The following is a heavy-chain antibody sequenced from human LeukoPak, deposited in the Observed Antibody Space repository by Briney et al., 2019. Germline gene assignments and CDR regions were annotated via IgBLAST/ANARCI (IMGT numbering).Heavy chain of an antibody. CDR1: GGTFSSYA. V-gene: IGHV1-69*13. D-gene: IGHD2-2*01. J-gene: IGHJ3*02. CDR3: ARPRRVPAAIDDAFDI. Sequence: ASVKVSCKASGGTFSSYAISWVRQAPGQGREWMGGIVPIFGTANYAQNFQGRVTITADESTSTAYMELSSLRSEDTAVYYCARPRRVPAAIDDAFDIWGQGTMVTVSS. CDR2: IVPIFGTA.